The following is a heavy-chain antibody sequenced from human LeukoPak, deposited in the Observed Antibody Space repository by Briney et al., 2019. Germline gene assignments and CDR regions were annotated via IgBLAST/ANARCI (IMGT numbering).Heavy chain of an antibody. CDR3: ARGDDFWSGWRY. D-gene: IGHD3-3*01. Sequence: PSETLSLTCTVSGGSISSYYWSWIRQPPGKGLEWIGYSYYSGSTNYNPSLKSRVTISVDTSKNQFSLKLSSVTAADTAVYYCARGDDFWSGWRYWGQGTLVTVSS. J-gene: IGHJ4*02. CDR2: SYYSGST. CDR1: GGSISSYY. V-gene: IGHV4-59*12.